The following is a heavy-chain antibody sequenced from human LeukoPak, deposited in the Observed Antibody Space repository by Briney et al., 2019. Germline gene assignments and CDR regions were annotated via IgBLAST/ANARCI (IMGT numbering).Heavy chain of an antibody. CDR2: IYDTGST. CDR3: QSRFLEWLLDY. CDR1: GGSFSGYY. Sequence: SETLSLTCAVYGGSFSGYYWGWIRQPPGKGLEWIGSIYDTGSTFYNPSLKSRVIISVDTSKNQFSLKLSSVTAADTAVYYCQSRFLEWLLDYWGQGTLVTVSS. V-gene: IGHV4-34*01. J-gene: IGHJ4*02. D-gene: IGHD3-3*01.